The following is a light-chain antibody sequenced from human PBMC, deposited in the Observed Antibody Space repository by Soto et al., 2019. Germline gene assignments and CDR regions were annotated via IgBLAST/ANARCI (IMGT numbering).Light chain of an antibody. V-gene: IGKV1-39*01. J-gene: IGKJ1*01. CDR3: QQSFSTLWT. Sequence: DIRVTQSPTSLCASVGDRVTITCRASQSISWYLNWYQQKPGKAPKLLIYTASSLQSGVPSRFSGSGSGTDFTLTITSLQPEDFATYYCQQSFSTLWTFGQGTKVDIK. CDR2: TAS. CDR1: QSISWY.